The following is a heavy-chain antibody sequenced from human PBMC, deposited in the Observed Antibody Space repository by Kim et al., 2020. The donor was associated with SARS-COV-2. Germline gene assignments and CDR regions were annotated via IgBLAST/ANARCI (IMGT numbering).Heavy chain of an antibody. Sequence: TYYNPSLKSRVTISIDTSKNQFSLNLSSVTDADTAVYYCARLRGRSMVQHLGQGTLVTVSP. CDR2: T. CDR3: ARLRGRSMVQH. V-gene: IGHV4-39*07. J-gene: IGHJ1*01. D-gene: IGHD2-8*01.